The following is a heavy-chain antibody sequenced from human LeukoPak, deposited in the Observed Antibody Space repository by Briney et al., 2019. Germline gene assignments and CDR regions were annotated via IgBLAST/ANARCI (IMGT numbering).Heavy chain of an antibody. V-gene: IGHV4-34*01. Sequence: KPSETLSLTCAVYGGSFSGYYWSWIRQPPGKGLEWIGEINHSGSTNYNPSLKSRVTISVDTSKNQFSLKLSSVTAADTAVYYCARLPSRRFLGWHPFDYWGQGTLVTVSS. CDR2: INHSGST. J-gene: IGHJ4*02. D-gene: IGHD3-3*01. CDR1: GGSFSGYY. CDR3: ARLPSRRFLGWHPFDY.